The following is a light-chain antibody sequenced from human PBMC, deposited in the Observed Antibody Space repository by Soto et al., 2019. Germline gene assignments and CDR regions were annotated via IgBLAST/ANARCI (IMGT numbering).Light chain of an antibody. CDR3: QQYGSSPRYT. J-gene: IGKJ2*01. V-gene: IGKV3-20*01. Sequence: EIVLTQSPGTLSLSPGERATLSCRASQSVSSSYLAWYQQKPGQAPRLLIYGASSRATGIPDRFSGSGSGTDFTLTISRLEPEYFSVYYGQQYGSSPRYTFGQGTKLEIK. CDR1: QSVSSSY. CDR2: GAS.